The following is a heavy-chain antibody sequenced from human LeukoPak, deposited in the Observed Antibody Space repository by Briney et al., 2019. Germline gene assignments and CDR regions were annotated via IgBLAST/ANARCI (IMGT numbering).Heavy chain of an antibody. J-gene: IGHJ3*02. CDR2: IYHSGRT. V-gene: IGHV4-38-2*02. CDR1: GYSISNGYY. Sequence: SETLSLTCTVSGYSISNGYYWGWMRQPPGKGLEWIGSIYHSGRTHYNPSLKSRVIISVDTSKNQFSLKLSSVTAADTAVYFCARGPYSYDSSGAFDIWGQGTMVTVSS. CDR3: ARGPYSYDSSGAFDI. D-gene: IGHD3-22*01.